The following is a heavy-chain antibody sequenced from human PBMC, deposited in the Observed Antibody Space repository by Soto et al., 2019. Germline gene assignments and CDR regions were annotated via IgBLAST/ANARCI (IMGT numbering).Heavy chain of an antibody. CDR1: GGSISSGGYY. J-gene: IGHJ3*02. V-gene: IGHV4-31*03. D-gene: IGHD3-22*01. Sequence: QVQLQESGPGLVKPSQTLSLTCTVSGGSISSGGYYWSWIRQHPGKGLEWIGYIYYSGSTYYNPSLKIRVTKSVDTSKNQFSLKLSSVTAADTAVYYCARTYYYDSSGTFDIWGQGTMVTVSS. CDR3: ARTYYYDSSGTFDI. CDR2: IYYSGST.